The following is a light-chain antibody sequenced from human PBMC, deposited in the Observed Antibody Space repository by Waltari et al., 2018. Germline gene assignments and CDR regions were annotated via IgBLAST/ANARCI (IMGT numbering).Light chain of an antibody. J-gene: IGKJ1*01. CDR1: QSVSRT. CDR2: GAS. V-gene: IGKV3-20*01. Sequence: IVLTQSPGTLSFSPGVRATLTCRASQSVSRTLAWYQQKPGQAPRLLIYGASTRAAGIPDRFSGSGSGTDFSLTISRLEPEDFAVYYCQHYVRLPVTFGQGTKVEIK. CDR3: QHYVRLPVT.